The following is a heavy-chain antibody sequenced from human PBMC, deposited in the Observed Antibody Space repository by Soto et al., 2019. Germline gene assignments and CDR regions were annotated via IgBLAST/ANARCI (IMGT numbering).Heavy chain of an antibody. Sequence: EVQLLESGGGLVQPGGSLRLSCAASGFTFSSYAMSWVRQAPGKGLEWVSAISGSGGSTYYADSVKVRFTISRDNSKNTLYLQMNSLRAEDTAVYYCAKDSSRWFGELLTWFDPWGQGTLVTVSS. J-gene: IGHJ5*02. V-gene: IGHV3-23*01. CDR3: AKDSSRWFGELLTWFDP. CDR2: ISGSGGST. CDR1: GFTFSSYA. D-gene: IGHD3-10*01.